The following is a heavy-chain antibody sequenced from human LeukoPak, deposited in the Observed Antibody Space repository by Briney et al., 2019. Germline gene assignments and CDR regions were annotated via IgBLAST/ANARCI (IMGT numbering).Heavy chain of an antibody. D-gene: IGHD5/OR15-5a*01. CDR1: GFTFSSYE. J-gene: IGHJ4*02. V-gene: IGHV3-48*03. CDR3: ASSTITFHSFDY. Sequence: PGGSLRLSCAASGFTFSSYEMNWVRQAPGKGLEWVSYISSSGSSVYYADSLKGRFTISRDNDKNALYLQMNSLRAEDTAVYYCASSTITFHSFDYWGQGTLVTVSS. CDR2: ISSSGSSV.